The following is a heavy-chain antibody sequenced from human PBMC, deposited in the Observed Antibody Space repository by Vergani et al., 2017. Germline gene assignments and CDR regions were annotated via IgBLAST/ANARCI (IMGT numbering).Heavy chain of an antibody. J-gene: IGHJ4*02. CDR2: ISSSSSYI. V-gene: IGHV3-21*01. D-gene: IGHD3-16*01. CDR3: AITRSAWGY. CDR1: GFTFSSYS. Sequence: EVQLVESGGGLVKPGGSLRLSCAASGFTFSSYSMNWVRQAPGKGLEWVSSISSSSSYIYSADSVKGRFTISRDNAKNSLYLQMNSLRAEDTAVYYCAITRSAWGYWGQGTLVTVSS.